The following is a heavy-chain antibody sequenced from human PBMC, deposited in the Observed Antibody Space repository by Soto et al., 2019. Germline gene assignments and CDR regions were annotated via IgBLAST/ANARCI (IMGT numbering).Heavy chain of an antibody. Sequence: SETLSLTCTVSGGSISSGDYYWSWIRQPPGKGLEWIGYIYYSGSTYYTPSLQSRVTISVDTSKTQFSLKLTSVTAADTAVYYCARVGGSYSFDYWGQGTLVTVSS. CDR2: IYYSGST. V-gene: IGHV4-30-4*01. CDR1: GGSISSGDYY. CDR3: ARVGGSYSFDY. J-gene: IGHJ4*02. D-gene: IGHD1-26*01.